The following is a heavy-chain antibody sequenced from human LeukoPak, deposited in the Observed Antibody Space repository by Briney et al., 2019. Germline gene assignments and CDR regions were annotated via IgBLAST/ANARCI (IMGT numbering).Heavy chain of an antibody. CDR2: INWNGGST. J-gene: IGHJ6*03. V-gene: IGHV3-20*04. CDR1: GFTFDDYG. Sequence: GGSLRLSCAASGFTFDDYGMSWVRQAPGKGLEWVSGINWNGGSTGYADSVKGRFTISRDNAKNSLYLQMNSLRAEDTALYYCAREEGYSSGWSPSYYYYYYMDVWGKGTTVTVSS. CDR3: AREEGYSSGWSPSYYYYYYMDV. D-gene: IGHD6-19*01.